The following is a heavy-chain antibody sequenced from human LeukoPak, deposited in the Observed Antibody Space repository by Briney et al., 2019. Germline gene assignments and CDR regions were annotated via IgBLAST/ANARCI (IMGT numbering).Heavy chain of an antibody. CDR3: ARDKGNPFYYYYYYMDV. CDR2: IYTSGST. J-gene: IGHJ6*03. V-gene: IGHV4-4*07. Sequence: SETLSLTCTVSGGSISSYYWSWIRQPAGKGLEWIGRIYTSGSTDYNPSLKSRVTMSVDTSKNQFSLKLSSVTAADTAVYYCARDKGNPFYYYYYYMDVWGKGTTVTVSS. D-gene: IGHD4-23*01. CDR1: GGSISSYY.